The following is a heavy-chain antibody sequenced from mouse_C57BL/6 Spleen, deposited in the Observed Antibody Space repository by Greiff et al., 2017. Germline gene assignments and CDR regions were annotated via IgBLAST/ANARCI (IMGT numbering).Heavy chain of an antibody. CDR1: GYTFTSYW. CDR2: IDPSDSET. D-gene: IGHD2-5*01. V-gene: IGHV1-52*01. CDR3: ASLYSNYGGGYFDY. Sequence: VQLQQSGAELVRPGSSVKLSCKASGYTFTSYWMHWVKQRPIQGLEWIGNIDPSDSETHYNQKFKDKATLTVDKSSSTAYMQLRSLTSEDSAVYYCASLYSNYGGGYFDYWGQGTTLTVSS. J-gene: IGHJ2*01.